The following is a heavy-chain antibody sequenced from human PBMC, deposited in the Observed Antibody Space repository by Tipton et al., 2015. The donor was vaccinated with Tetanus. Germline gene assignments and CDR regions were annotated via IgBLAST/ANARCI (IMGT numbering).Heavy chain of an antibody. Sequence: QLVQSGAEMKKPGDSAKVSCKASGYTFTGYYMYWVRQAPGQGLEWMGWIAPNSGGTVYAQKFQGRVTMTRDTSISTAYMELSSLRSDDTAVYYCARDRGDYIYYGMDVWGPGTTVTVS. CDR3: ARDRGDYIYYGMDV. CDR1: GYTFTGYY. J-gene: IGHJ6*02. CDR2: IAPNSGGT. V-gene: IGHV1-2*02. D-gene: IGHD3-22*01.